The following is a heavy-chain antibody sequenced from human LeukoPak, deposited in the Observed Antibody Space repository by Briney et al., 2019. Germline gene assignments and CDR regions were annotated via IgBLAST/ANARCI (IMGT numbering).Heavy chain of an antibody. J-gene: IGHJ3*02. CDR2: IYYSGST. D-gene: IGHD2-21*02. CDR3: ARDGLPAYCGGDCYSVAFDI. CDR1: GGSISSSSYY. V-gene: IGHV4-39*07. Sequence: PSETLSLTCTVSGGSISSSSYYWGWIRQPPGKGLEWIGSIYYSGSTYYNPSLKGRVTISVDTSKNQFSLKLSSVTAADTAVYYCARDGLPAYCGGDCYSVAFDIWGQGTMVTVSS.